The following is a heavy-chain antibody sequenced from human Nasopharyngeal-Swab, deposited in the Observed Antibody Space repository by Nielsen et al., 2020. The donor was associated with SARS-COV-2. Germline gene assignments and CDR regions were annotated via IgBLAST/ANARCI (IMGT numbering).Heavy chain of an antibody. CDR1: GYTFTSYA. J-gene: IGHJ4*02. Sequence: ASVKVSCKASGYTFTSYAMNWVRQAPGQGLEWMGWINTNTRNPTYAQGFTGRFVFSLDTSVSTAYLQISSLRAEDTAVYYCARSNCSSTSCYAFWGQGTLVTVSS. CDR3: ARSNCSSTSCYAF. D-gene: IGHD2-2*01. CDR2: INTNTRNP. V-gene: IGHV7-4-1*02.